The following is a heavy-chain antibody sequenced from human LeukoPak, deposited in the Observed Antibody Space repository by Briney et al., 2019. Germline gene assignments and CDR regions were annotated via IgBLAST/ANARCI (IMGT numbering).Heavy chain of an antibody. J-gene: IGHJ5*02. CDR3: ARGPGIAAAGTHWFDP. D-gene: IGHD6-13*01. Sequence: GGSLRLSCAASGFTFSSYSMNWVRQAPGKGLEWVSSISSSSSYIYYADSVKGRFTISRDNAKNSLYLQVNSLRAEDTAVYYCARGPGIAAAGTHWFDPWGQGTLVTVSS. V-gene: IGHV3-21*01. CDR1: GFTFSSYS. CDR2: ISSSSSYI.